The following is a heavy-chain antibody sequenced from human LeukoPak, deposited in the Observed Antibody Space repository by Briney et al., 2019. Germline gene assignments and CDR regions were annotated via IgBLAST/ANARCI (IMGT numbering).Heavy chain of an antibody. CDR1: GFTFSSYS. J-gene: IGHJ4*02. Sequence: SGGSLRLSCAASGFTFSSYSMNWVRQAPGKGLEWVSSISSSSSSSSYIYYADSVKGRFTISRDNAKNSLYLQMNSLRAEDTAVYYCARGECSSNTCYMGFDYWGQGTLVTVSS. CDR3: ARGECSSNTCYMGFDY. D-gene: IGHD2-2*02. CDR2: ISSSSSSSSYI. V-gene: IGHV3-21*01.